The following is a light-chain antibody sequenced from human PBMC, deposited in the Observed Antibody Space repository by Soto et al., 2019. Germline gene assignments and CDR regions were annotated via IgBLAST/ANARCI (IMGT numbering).Light chain of an antibody. V-gene: IGLV2-14*01. Sequence: QSVLTQPASVSGSPGQSITISCTGTSSDVGKYNYVSWYQQHPAKAPKLMIFEVSNRPSGVSNRFSGSKSGNTASLTISGLQAEDEAEYYCSSYTGSSIDTVVFGGGTKVTV. CDR3: SSYTGSSIDTVV. J-gene: IGLJ2*01. CDR1: SSDVGKYNY. CDR2: EVS.